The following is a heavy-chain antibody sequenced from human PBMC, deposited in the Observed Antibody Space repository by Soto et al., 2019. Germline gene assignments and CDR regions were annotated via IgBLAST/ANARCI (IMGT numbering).Heavy chain of an antibody. CDR1: GGSFSGYY. CDR3: ASWHRWSSSWYAFDI. J-gene: IGHJ3*02. D-gene: IGHD6-13*01. Sequence: SETLSLTCAVYGGSFSGYYWSWIRQPPGKGLEWIGEINHSGSTNYNPSLKSRVTISVDTSKNQFSLKLSSVTAADTAVYYCASWHRWSSSWYAFDIWGQGTMVTVSS. V-gene: IGHV4-34*01. CDR2: INHSGST.